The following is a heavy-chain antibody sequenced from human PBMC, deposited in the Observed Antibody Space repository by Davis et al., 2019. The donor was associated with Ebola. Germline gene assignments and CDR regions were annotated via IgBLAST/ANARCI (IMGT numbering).Heavy chain of an antibody. CDR3: ARDATRSYYYGSGSSNWFDP. V-gene: IGHV3-48*02. CDR2: IRTSSSTI. J-gene: IGHJ5*02. Sequence: GESLKISCAASGFTFSSYSMNWVRQAPGKGLEWVSYIRTSSSTIYYADSVKGRFTIPRDNAKNSLYLQMNSLRDEDTAVYYCARDATRSYYYGSGSSNWFDPWGQGTLVTVSS. CDR1: GFTFSSYS. D-gene: IGHD3-10*01.